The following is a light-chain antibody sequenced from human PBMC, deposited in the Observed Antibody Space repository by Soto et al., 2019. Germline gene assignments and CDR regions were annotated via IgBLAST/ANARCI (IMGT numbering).Light chain of an antibody. V-gene: IGLV3-9*01. CDR2: SDN. J-gene: IGLJ2*01. CDR3: QVWDSSTVV. Sequence: SYELTQPLSVSVALGQTTRITCGGNNIGNKNVHWYQQRPGQAPVLVIYSDNNRPSGIPERFSGSNSGNTATLTINRAQAGDVADYYCQVWDSSTVVFGGGTKLTVL. CDR1: NIGNKN.